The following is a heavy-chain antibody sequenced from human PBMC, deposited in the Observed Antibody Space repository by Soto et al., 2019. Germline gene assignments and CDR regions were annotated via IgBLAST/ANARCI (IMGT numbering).Heavy chain of an antibody. J-gene: IGHJ3*02. CDR3: VKDLGLLYSYGFSRGFEI. D-gene: IGHD5-18*01. Sequence: VGSLRLSCAASGFAFKNHWMHWVRQAPGKGLVWVSRIHYDGSNTRYADSVNGRFTISRDNAKNTLYLQMDSLRVEDTALYYCVKDLGLLYSYGFSRGFEIWGRGKTVTVS. CDR2: IHYDGSNT. V-gene: IGHV3-74*01. CDR1: GFAFKNHW.